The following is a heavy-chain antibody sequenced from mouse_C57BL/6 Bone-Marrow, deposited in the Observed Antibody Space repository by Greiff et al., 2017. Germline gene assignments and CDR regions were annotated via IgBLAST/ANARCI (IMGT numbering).Heavy chain of an antibody. V-gene: IGHV1-7*01. D-gene: IGHD1-1*01. CDR2: INPSSGYT. CDR1: GYTFTSYW. J-gene: IGHJ1*03. CDR3: ASEDLLRHWYFDV. Sequence: VQLQQSGAELAKPGASVKLSCKASGYTFTSYWMHWVKQRPGQGLEWIGYINPSSGYTKYNQQFKDKATLTADKSSSASFMQLSSLTYEDSAVYYCASEDLLRHWYFDVWGTGTTVTVSS.